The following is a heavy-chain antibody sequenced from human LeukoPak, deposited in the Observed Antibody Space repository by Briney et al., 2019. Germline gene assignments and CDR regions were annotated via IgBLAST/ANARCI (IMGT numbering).Heavy chain of an antibody. CDR1: GFTFNGYW. J-gene: IGHJ5*02. Sequence: GGSLRLSCAASGFTFNGYWMSWVRQAPGKGLEWVANIKEDGSAQYYVGSVKGRFTISRDNAKNSLNLQMNSLRAEDTAVYYCARFDEVDNWFDPWGQGTLVTVSS. CDR3: ARFDEVDNWFDP. CDR2: IKEDGSAQ. D-gene: IGHD3-9*01. V-gene: IGHV3-7*01.